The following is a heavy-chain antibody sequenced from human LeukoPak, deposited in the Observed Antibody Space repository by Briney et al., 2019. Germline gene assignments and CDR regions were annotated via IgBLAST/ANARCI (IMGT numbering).Heavy chain of an antibody. CDR3: ARDIQLWYYFDY. CDR2: IRYDGSNK. Sequence: GGSLRLSCAASGFTFSSYAMHWVRQAPGKGLEWVAFIRYDGSNKYYADSVKGRFTISRDNSKNTLYLQMNSLRAEDTALYYCARDIQLWYYFDYWGQGTLVTVSS. CDR1: GFTFSSYA. J-gene: IGHJ4*02. V-gene: IGHV3-30*02. D-gene: IGHD5-18*01.